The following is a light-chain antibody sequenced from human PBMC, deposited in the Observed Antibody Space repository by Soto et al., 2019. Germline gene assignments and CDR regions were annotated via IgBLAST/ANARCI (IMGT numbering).Light chain of an antibody. J-gene: IGKJ4*01. CDR1: QTVHNY. CDR2: DAV. CDR3: QQRSGRLT. Sequence: ESVLTQSPATLSLSPGERATLSCRASQTVHNYLAWYQQKPGQVPRLLIYDAVSRATGIPDRFSGSVSGTDFTLTIHSLEPEDFAVYYCQQRSGRLTFGGGTRVDLK. V-gene: IGKV3-11*01.